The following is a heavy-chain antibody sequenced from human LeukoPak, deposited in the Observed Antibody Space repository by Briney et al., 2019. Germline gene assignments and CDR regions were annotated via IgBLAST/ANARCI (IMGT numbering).Heavy chain of an antibody. CDR3: ARFVTSWFGALDV. CDR1: GYSFTGYY. Sequence: ASVKVSCKASGYSFTGYYMHWVRQAPGQGLEWMGWINPNSGGTNYAQKFQGRVTMTRDTSISTAYMELSRLRSDDTAVYYCARFVTSWFGALDVWGQGTTVTVSS. D-gene: IGHD3-10*01. J-gene: IGHJ6*02. V-gene: IGHV1-2*02. CDR2: INPNSGGT.